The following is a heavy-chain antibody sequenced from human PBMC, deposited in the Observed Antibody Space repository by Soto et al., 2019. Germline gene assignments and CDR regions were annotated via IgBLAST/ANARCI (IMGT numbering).Heavy chain of an antibody. Sequence: ASVKVSCKNSGYTFRTSGISWVRQAPGQGLEWVGWIRPDNGNRKSEQRLQGRVTLTTDTSESTAYMELRSLTSDDTAMYYCARDTESNSYNDWGQGTLVTVYS. J-gene: IGHJ1*01. D-gene: IGHD1-20*01. CDR2: IRPDNGNR. CDR1: GYTFRTSG. CDR3: ARDTESNSYND. V-gene: IGHV1-18*01.